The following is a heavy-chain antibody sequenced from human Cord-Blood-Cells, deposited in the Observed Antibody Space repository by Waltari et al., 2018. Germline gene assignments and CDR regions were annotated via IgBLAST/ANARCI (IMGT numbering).Heavy chain of an antibody. D-gene: IGHD4-17*01. V-gene: IGHV1-18*04. CDR1: GSTFTSYG. CDR2: ISAYNGNT. CDR3: ARPSDYGSNGTFDY. J-gene: IGHJ4*02. Sequence: QVKLVQFGAEVKKPGASVKVSCKASGSTFTSYGISWVRQAPGQGLEWMGWISAYNGNTNYAQKLQVRVTMTNNTSTSTAYIELSILRSDKTAVYYCARPSDYGSNGTFDYWVQGTLVTVSS.